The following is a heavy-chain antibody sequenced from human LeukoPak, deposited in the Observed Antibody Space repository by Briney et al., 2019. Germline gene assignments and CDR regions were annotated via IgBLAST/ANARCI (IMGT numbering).Heavy chain of an antibody. Sequence: GASVKVSCKASGYTFTSYGISWVRQAPGQGLEWMGIINPSGGSTSYAQKFQGRVTMTRDTSTSTVYMELSSLRSEDTAVYYCAKGYSYGPFDYWGQGTLVTVSS. CDR2: INPSGGST. CDR1: GYTFTSYG. V-gene: IGHV1-46*01. D-gene: IGHD5-18*01. CDR3: AKGYSYGPFDY. J-gene: IGHJ4*02.